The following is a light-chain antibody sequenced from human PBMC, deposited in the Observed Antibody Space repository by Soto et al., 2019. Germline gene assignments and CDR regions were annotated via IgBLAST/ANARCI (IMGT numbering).Light chain of an antibody. J-gene: IGKJ2*01. CDR2: GAS. CDR1: QSVSSSY. V-gene: IGKV3-20*01. Sequence: EIVLTQSPGTLSLSPGERATLSCRASQSVSSSYLAWYQQKPGQAPRLLIYGASSRATGIPDKFSGSGSGTNFTLPISRLEPEDLAVYYCQHYASSPPYNFGQGTKLEIK. CDR3: QHYASSPPYN.